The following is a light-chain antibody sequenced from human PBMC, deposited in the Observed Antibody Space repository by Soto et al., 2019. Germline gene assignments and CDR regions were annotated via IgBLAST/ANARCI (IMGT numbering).Light chain of an antibody. CDR2: EGS. Sequence: QSALTQPPSASGSPGQSVAISCTGTSSDVGGYNYVSWYQQHPGKAPKLMIYEGSKRPSGVSNRFSGSKSGNTASLTISGLQAEDEADYYCCSYARSSTWVFGGGTQLTVL. J-gene: IGLJ3*02. CDR1: SSDVGGYNY. V-gene: IGLV2-23*01. CDR3: CSYARSSTWV.